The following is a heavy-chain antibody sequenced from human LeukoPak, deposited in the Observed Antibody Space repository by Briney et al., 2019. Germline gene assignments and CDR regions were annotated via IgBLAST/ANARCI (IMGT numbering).Heavy chain of an antibody. CDR1: GYTFTSYG. CDR3: ARDRGWAYCGGDCYPKLDY. Sequence: ASVTVSCTASGYTFTSYGISWVRQAPGQGLEWMGWISAYNGNTNHAQKLQGRVTMTTDTSTSTAYMELRSLRSDDTAVYYCARDRGWAYCGGDCYPKLDYWGQGTLVTVSS. D-gene: IGHD2-21*02. J-gene: IGHJ4*02. CDR2: ISAYNGNT. V-gene: IGHV1-18*01.